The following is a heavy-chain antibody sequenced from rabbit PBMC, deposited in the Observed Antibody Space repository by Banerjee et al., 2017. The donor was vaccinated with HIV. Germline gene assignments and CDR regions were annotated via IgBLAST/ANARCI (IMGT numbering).Heavy chain of an antibody. CDR1: GFTLSNYW. V-gene: IGHV1S45*01. CDR2: IYTGDGNT. J-gene: IGHJ2*01. D-gene: IGHD7-1*01. CDR3: ARGGGGYAGYGHGDDAFDP. Sequence: TLTCTASGFTLSNYWICWVRQAPGKGLEWIACIYTGDGNTHYASWAKGRFTISKTSSTVDLKMTSLTVADTATYFCARGGGGYAGYGHGDDAFDPWGPGTLVTVS.